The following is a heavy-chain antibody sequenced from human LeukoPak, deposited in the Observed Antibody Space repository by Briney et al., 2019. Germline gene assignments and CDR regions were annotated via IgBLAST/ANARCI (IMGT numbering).Heavy chain of an antibody. D-gene: IGHD5-24*01. J-gene: IGHJ4*02. CDR2: IKQNGSEK. CDR3: ARDREMATPRPFDY. V-gene: IGHV3-7*01. CDR1: GFTFSSYW. Sequence: AGGSLRLPCAASGFTFSSYWMSWVRQAPGKGREWVANIKQNGSEKYYVDSVKGRFTISRDNAKNSLYLQMNSLRAEDTAVYYCARDREMATPRPFDYWGQGTLVTVSS.